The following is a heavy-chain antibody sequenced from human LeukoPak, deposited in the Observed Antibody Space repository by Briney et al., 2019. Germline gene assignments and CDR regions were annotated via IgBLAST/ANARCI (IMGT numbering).Heavy chain of an antibody. CDR3: ARDSSRYCGGDCYFDY. D-gene: IGHD2-21*02. Sequence: SETLSLTCTVSGGSISSYYWSWIRQAPGKGLEWIGYIYYSGSTNYNPSLKSRVTISVDTSKNQFSLKLSSVTAADTAVYYCARDSSRYCGGDCYFDYWGQGTLVTVSS. J-gene: IGHJ4*02. V-gene: IGHV4-59*01. CDR2: IYYSGST. CDR1: GGSISSYY.